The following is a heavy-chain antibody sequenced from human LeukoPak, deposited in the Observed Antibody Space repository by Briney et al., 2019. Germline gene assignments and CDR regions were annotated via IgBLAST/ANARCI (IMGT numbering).Heavy chain of an antibody. CDR2: ISSSSSYI. CDR1: GFTFSSYS. Sequence: GGSLRLSCAASGFTFSSYSMNWVSQAPGKGLVWVSSISSSSSYIYYADSVKGRFTISRDNAKNSLYLQRNSLRAEDTAVYYCARDIAAAGTIDYWGQGTLVTVSS. V-gene: IGHV3-21*01. CDR3: ARDIAAAGTIDY. D-gene: IGHD6-13*01. J-gene: IGHJ4*02.